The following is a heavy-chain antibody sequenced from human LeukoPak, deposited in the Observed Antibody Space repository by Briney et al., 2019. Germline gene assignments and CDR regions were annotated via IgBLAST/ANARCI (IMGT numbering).Heavy chain of an antibody. Sequence: GGSLRLSCAASGFAFSSYEMNWVRQAPGKGLEWVSYISSSGSTIYYADSVKGRFTISRDNAKNSLYLQMNSLRAEDTAVYYCAELGITMIGGVWGKGTAVTISS. CDR3: AELGITMIGGV. D-gene: IGHD3-10*02. V-gene: IGHV3-48*03. J-gene: IGHJ6*04. CDR1: GFAFSSYE. CDR2: ISSSGSTI.